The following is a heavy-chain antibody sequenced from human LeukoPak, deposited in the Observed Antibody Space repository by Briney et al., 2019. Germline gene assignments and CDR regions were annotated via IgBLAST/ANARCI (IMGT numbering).Heavy chain of an antibody. D-gene: IGHD1-26*01. CDR1: GFTFDDYA. CDR2: ISWNSGRL. J-gene: IGHJ3*02. V-gene: IGHV3-9*01. Sequence: GRSLRLSCAASGFTFDDYAMHWVRQAPGKGLEWVSGISWNSGRLYYADSVKGRFTISRDSAKNSLYLQMNSLIPEDTALYYCAKGKSGTYFDAFDMWGQGTMVTVSS. CDR3: AKGKSGTYFDAFDM.